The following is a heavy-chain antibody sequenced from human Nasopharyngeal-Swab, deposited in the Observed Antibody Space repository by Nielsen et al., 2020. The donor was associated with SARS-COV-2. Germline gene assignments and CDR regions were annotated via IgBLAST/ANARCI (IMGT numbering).Heavy chain of an antibody. CDR3: AKASRAATGFDY. J-gene: IGHJ4*02. Sequence: GESLKISYAASGFTFSSYAMNWVRQAPGKGLEWVSAITGSGGSTYYADSVKGRFTISRDNSKNTLYLQMNSLRAEDTALYYCAKASRAATGFDYWGQGSLVTVSS. CDR1: GFTFSSYA. V-gene: IGHV3-23*01. CDR2: ITGSGGST. D-gene: IGHD6-13*01.